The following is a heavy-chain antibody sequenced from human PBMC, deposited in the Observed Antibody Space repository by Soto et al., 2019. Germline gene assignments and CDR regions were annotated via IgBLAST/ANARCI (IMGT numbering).Heavy chain of an antibody. CDR1: GFPFSYAW. CDR3: TTHDYIWGNSRIRWAY. J-gene: IGHJ4*02. Sequence: EVQLVESGGGLVKPGGSLRLSCAASGFPFSYAWMSWVRQAPGEGLEWVARIKSETDGGTTDYAAPVEGRFTISRHDLKNTLDLQMNNLKTEDTAVYHCTTHDYIWGNSRIRWAYWGQGTLLTVSS. D-gene: IGHD3-16*02. CDR2: IKSETDGGTT. V-gene: IGHV3-15*01.